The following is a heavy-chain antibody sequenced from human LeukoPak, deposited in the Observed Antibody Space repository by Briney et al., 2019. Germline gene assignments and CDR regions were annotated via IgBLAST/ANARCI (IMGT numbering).Heavy chain of an antibody. Sequence: GGSLRLSCAASGFTVSSNYMSWVRQAPGKGLEWVSVIYSGGSTYYADSVKGRFTISRDNSKNTLYLQMNSLRAEDTAVYYCARVRVGYSSGWSYYFDYWGQGTLVTVSS. D-gene: IGHD6-19*01. V-gene: IGHV3-66*02. CDR3: ARVRVGYSSGWSYYFDY. CDR1: GFTVSSNY. J-gene: IGHJ4*02. CDR2: IYSGGST.